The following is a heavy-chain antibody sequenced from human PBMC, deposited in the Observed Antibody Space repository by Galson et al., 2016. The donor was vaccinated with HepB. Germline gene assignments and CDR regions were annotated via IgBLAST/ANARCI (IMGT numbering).Heavy chain of an antibody. V-gene: IGHV3-33*01. CDR2: IWNDGSNR. CDR1: GFTFSNYG. D-gene: IGHD6-19*01. CDR3: AREGVGIAVAATAFDY. Sequence: SLRLSCAASGFTFSNYGMHWVRQAPGKGLEWVALIWNDGSNRYYADSVKGRFTISRDNSKKTLYLQMNSLRAEDTGVYYCAREGVGIAVAATAFDYWGQGTLVTVSS. J-gene: IGHJ4*02.